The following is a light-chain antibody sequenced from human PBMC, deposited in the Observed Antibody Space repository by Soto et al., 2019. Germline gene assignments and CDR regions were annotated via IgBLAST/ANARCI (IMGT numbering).Light chain of an antibody. CDR2: GAS. CDR3: QQYHEWPYT. V-gene: IGKV3-15*01. Sequence: EIVMTQSPGTLSVSPGETATLSCRASQYVSDNLAWYHQRPGQAPRLLLYGASTRATGIPARFSGSGSGTEFTLTISSLQSEDCAVYYCQQYHEWPYTFGQGTKLEIK. J-gene: IGKJ2*01. CDR1: QYVSDN.